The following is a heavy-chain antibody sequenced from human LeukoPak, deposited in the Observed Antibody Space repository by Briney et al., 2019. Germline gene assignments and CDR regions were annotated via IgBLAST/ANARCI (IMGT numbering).Heavy chain of an antibody. V-gene: IGHV3-48*02. CDR2: ITHSGRTI. CDR1: GFIFSDYN. J-gene: IGHJ4*02. CDR3: ARPSSGAYDY. D-gene: IGHD1-26*01. Sequence: GGSLRLSCAASGFIFSDYNMHWVRQAPGKGLEWVSYITHSGRTISYSDPVKGRFTISRDNARNSLYLQMNSLRDDDTAVYFCARPSSGAYDYWGQGTLVTVSS.